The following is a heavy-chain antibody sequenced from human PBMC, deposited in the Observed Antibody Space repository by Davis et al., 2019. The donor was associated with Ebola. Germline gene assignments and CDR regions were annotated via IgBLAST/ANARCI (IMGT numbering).Heavy chain of an antibody. CDR3: ARDGLAAGGVTMKCLDY. Sequence: GESLKISCAASGFTLSHYEMHWVRQASGKGLEWVAVIAYDGTTQYYADSVKGRFTISRDNSKNTLYLQMNSLRDEDTAVYYCARDGLAAGGVTMKCLDYWGHGTLVTVSS. V-gene: IGHV3-30*14. J-gene: IGHJ4*01. CDR2: IAYDGTTQ. CDR1: GFTLSHYE. D-gene: IGHD3-22*01.